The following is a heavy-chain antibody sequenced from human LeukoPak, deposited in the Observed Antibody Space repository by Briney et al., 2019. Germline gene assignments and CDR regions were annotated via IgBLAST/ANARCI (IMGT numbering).Heavy chain of an antibody. J-gene: IGHJ4*02. CDR1: GGSISSSTYY. CDR2: IYYSGST. V-gene: IGHV4-39*01. CDR3: TRRSSYYFDY. Sequence: PSETLSLTCTVSGGSISSSTYYWGWIRQPPGKGREWTGSIYYSGSTYYNPSLKSRVTISVDTSKNQFSLKVSSVTAADTAVYYCTRRSSYYFDYWGQGTLVTVSS.